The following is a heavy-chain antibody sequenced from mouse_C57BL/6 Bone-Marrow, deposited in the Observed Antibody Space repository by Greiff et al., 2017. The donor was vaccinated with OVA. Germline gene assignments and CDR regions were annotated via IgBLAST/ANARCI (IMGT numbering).Heavy chain of an antibody. CDR2: ISSGGSYT. Sequence: EVMLVESGGDLVKPGGSLKLSCAASGFTFSSYGMSWVRQTPDKRLEWVATISSGGSYTYYPDSVKGRFTISRDNATNTLYLQMSSLKSEDTAMYYCARHYYGSSYYWGQGTTLTVSS. D-gene: IGHD1-1*01. CDR3: ARHYYGSSYY. CDR1: GFTFSSYG. V-gene: IGHV5-6*01. J-gene: IGHJ2*01.